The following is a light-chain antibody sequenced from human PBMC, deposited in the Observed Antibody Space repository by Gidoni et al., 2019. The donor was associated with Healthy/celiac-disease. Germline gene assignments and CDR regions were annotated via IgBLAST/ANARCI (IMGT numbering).Light chain of an antibody. Sequence: DIVMMQSPLSLPVTPGEPASISCRSSQSLLHSNGYNYLDWYLQKPGQSPQLLIYLGSNRASGVPDMFSGSGSGTDFTLKIIRVEAEDVGVYYCMQALQTPPTFXQXTKLEIK. CDR2: LGS. CDR1: QSLLHSNGYNY. J-gene: IGKJ2*01. V-gene: IGKV2-28*01. CDR3: MQALQTPPT.